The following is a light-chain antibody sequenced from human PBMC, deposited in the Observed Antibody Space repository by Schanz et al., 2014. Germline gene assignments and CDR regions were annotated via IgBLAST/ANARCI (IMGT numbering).Light chain of an antibody. CDR3: CSFAGSGTYV. Sequence: QSALTQPASVSGSPGQSITISCTGTSSDVGSDNLVSWYQQHPGKAPKLMIYEGTRRPSGVSNRFSGSKSGNTASLTISGLQAEDEADYYCCSFAGSGTYVFGTGTKLTVL. V-gene: IGLV2-23*01. CDR2: EGT. CDR1: SSDVGSDNL. J-gene: IGLJ1*01.